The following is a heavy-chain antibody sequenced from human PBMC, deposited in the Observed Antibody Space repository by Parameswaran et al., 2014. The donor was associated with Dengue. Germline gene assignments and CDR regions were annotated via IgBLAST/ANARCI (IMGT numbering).Heavy chain of an antibody. J-gene: IGHJ5*02. CDR2: TYYRSKWYN. Sequence: WIRQSPSRGLEWLGRTYYRSKWYNDYAVSVKSRITINPDTSKNQFSLQLNSVTPEDTAVYYCARDYSTRFDPWGQGTLVTVSS. CDR3: ARDYSTRFDP. D-gene: IGHD4-11*01. V-gene: IGHV6-1*01.